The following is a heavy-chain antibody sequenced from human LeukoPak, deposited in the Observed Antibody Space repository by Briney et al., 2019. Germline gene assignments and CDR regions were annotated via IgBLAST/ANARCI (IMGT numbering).Heavy chain of an antibody. D-gene: IGHD6-25*01. CDR3: ARVGVTAATADY. CDR1: GYTFTSYY. Sequence: ASVKVSCKASGYTFTSYYMHWMRQAPGHGPEWMGIINPRGGSTDYSQKFQDRVTMSSDTSTTTVYMELSSLRSEDTAVYFCARVGVTAATADYWGQGTLVTVSS. V-gene: IGHV1-46*01. CDR2: INPRGGST. J-gene: IGHJ4*02.